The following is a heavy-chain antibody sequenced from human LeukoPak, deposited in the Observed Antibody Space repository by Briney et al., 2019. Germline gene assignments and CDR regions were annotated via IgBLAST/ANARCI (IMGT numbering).Heavy chain of an antibody. CDR3: AKAWYHLRSSFLGD. D-gene: IGHD2-2*01. Sequence: GGSLRLSCAASGFTFSSYGMHWVRQAPGRGLEWVAFIRYDGSNKYYADSVKGRFTISRDNSKNTLYLQMNSLRAEDTAVYYCAKAWYHLRSSFLGDWGQGTLVSVSS. V-gene: IGHV3-30*02. J-gene: IGHJ4*02. CDR2: IRYDGSNK. CDR1: GFTFSSYG.